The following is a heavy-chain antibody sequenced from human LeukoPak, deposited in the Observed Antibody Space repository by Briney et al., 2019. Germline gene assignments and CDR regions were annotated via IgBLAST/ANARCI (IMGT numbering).Heavy chain of an antibody. D-gene: IGHD6-13*01. J-gene: IGHJ2*01. CDR2: IYAGDSET. Sequence: GESLKISCKGSGYSFTSYWIGWVRQMPGKGLEWMGIIYAGDSETKYSPSFQGQVTISADKSINTAYLQWSSLRASDTAMYYCARSLASTDIWYFDLWGRGTLVTVSS. V-gene: IGHV5-51*01. CDR1: GYSFTSYW. CDR3: ARSLASTDIWYFDL.